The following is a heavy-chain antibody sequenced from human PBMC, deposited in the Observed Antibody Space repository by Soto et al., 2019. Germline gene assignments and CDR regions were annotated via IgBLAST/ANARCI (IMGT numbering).Heavy chain of an antibody. J-gene: IGHJ3*02. CDR1: GGSVSSSNC. V-gene: IGHV4-4*02. CDR2: IYHSGSA. D-gene: IGHD2-21*02. CDR3: ARVPGVVVSADDAFDI. Sequence: QVQLQESGPGLVKPSGTLSLTCAVSGGSVSSSNCWSWVRQSPGKGLEWMGEIYHSGSAHYNPSLKSRAAISLDKAKNQFFLRLTSVTAADTAVYYCARVPGVVVSADDAFDIWGPGTRGIVSS.